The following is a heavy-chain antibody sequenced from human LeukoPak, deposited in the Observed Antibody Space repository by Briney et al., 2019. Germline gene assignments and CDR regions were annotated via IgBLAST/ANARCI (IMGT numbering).Heavy chain of an antibody. CDR3: AKEQAGWWETNTYCGGDCCVFDY. Sequence: GGSLRLSCAASGLTFSSYGMHWVRQAPGKGLEWVIVISYDGSNKYYADSGKGRFPLSRDNCKNALYLQMNSLRAEETDVYYCAKEQAGWWETNTYCGGDCCVFDYWGQGTLVTVSS. CDR2: ISYDGSNK. D-gene: IGHD2-21*02. CDR1: GLTFSSYG. J-gene: IGHJ4*02. V-gene: IGHV3-30*18.